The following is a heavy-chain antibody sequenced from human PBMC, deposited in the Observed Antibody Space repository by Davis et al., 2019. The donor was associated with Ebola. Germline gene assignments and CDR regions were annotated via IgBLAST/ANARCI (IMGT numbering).Heavy chain of an antibody. J-gene: IGHJ6*02. D-gene: IGHD6-13*01. CDR1: GYTFTSYD. CDR3: ARGRGPIAALRYYYYGMDV. V-gene: IGHV1-8*01. CDR2: MNPNSGNT. Sequence: ASVKVSCKASGYTFTSYDINWVRQATGQGLEWMGWMNPNSGNTGYAQKFQGRVTMTRNTSISTAYMELSSLRSEDTAVYYCARGRGPIAALRYYYYGMDVWGQGTTVTVSS.